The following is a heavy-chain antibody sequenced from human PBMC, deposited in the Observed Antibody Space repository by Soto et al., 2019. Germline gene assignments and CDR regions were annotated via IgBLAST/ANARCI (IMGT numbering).Heavy chain of an antibody. CDR2: IYSGGST. Sequence: EVQLVETGGGLIQPGGSLRLSCAASGFTVSSNYMSWVRQAPGKGLEWVSVIYSGGSTYYADSVKGRFTISRDNSKNTLYLQMNSLRAEDTAVYYCARDRPASYYYGMDVWGQGTTVTVSS. CDR1: GFTVSSNY. V-gene: IGHV3-53*02. J-gene: IGHJ6*02. D-gene: IGHD6-25*01. CDR3: ARDRPASYYYGMDV.